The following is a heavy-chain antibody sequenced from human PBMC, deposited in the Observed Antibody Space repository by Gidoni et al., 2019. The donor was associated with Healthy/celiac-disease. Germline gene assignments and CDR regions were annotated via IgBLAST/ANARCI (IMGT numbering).Heavy chain of an antibody. Sequence: EVQLVVSGGGLVKPGGSLRHACAASGFTFSSYSMNWVRQAPGKGLEWVSSISSSSSYIYYADSVKGRFTISRDNAKNSLYLQMNSLRAEDTAVYYCARDSGSYYTPFDYWGQGTLVTVSS. J-gene: IGHJ4*02. CDR2: ISSSSSYI. CDR1: GFTFSSYS. CDR3: ARDSGSYYTPFDY. D-gene: IGHD1-26*01. V-gene: IGHV3-21*01.